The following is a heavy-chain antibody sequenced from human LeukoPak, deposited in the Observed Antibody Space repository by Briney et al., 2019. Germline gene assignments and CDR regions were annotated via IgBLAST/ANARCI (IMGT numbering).Heavy chain of an antibody. CDR1: GFTFSSYG. CDR2: IRYDGSNK. CDR3: AKDRYYYDSSGHFDY. V-gene: IGHV3-30*02. D-gene: IGHD3-22*01. Sequence: GGSLRLSCAASGFTFSSYGMHWVRQAPGKGLEWVAFIRYDGSNKYYADSVKGRFTISRDNSKNTLYLQMNSLRAEDTAVYYCAKDRYYYDSSGHFDYWGQGTLVTVSS. J-gene: IGHJ4*02.